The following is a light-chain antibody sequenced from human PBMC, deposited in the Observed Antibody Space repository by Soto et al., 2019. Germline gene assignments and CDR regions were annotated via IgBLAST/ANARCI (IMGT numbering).Light chain of an antibody. CDR1: QSVRSN. CDR3: QQHSAWPLT. V-gene: IGKV3-15*01. J-gene: IGKJ4*01. CDR2: GAS. Sequence: EIVMTQSPATLSVSPGERATLFCRASQSVRSNFLAWYQQKPGQAPRLLIYGASTRATGIPARFSGSGSGTEFTLTINSLQSGDFAVYYCQQHSAWPLTFGGGTKVEIK.